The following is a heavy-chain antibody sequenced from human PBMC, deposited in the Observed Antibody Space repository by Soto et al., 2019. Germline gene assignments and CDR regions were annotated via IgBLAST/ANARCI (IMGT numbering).Heavy chain of an antibody. Sequence: QVQLQQWGAGLLKPSETLSLTCAVYGGSFRGYYWRWIRQPPGKGLEWIGEINHSGSTNYNPSLKCRVTISLDTSKNQVPRKLRSVTAAGTAVYYCARGDLLFDYWGQGTLVTVSS. D-gene: IGHD1-26*01. V-gene: IGHV4-34*01. CDR2: INHSGST. CDR1: GGSFRGYY. CDR3: ARGDLLFDY. J-gene: IGHJ4*02.